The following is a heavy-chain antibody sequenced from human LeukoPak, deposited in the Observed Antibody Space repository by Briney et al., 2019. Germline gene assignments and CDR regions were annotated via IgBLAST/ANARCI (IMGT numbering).Heavy chain of an antibody. CDR2: IPYDGSNE. V-gene: IGHV3-30*02. CDR3: AKDRGIAAGYYFMDL. CDR1: GFTFSNYG. Sequence: GGSLRLSCAASGFTFSNYGMHWVRQAPGKGLEWVTFIPYDGSNEYYADSVKGRFTISRDNSKNTLYLEMNSLRAEDTAMYYCAKDRGIAAGYYFMDLWGKGTTVTVSS. J-gene: IGHJ6*03. D-gene: IGHD6-13*01.